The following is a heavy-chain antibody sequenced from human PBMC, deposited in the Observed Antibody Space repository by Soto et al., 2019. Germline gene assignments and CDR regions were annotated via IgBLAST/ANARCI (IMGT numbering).Heavy chain of an antibody. Sequence: ASETLSLTCAVSGYSISSGCYWGWIRQPPGKGLEWIGSIYHSGSTYYNPSLKSRVTISVDTSKNQFSLKLSSVTAADTAVYYCARENEENYYDSSGYYRPSDWYFDLWGRGTLVTVSS. D-gene: IGHD3-22*01. CDR3: ARENEENYYDSSGYYRPSDWYFDL. CDR2: IYHSGST. J-gene: IGHJ2*01. CDR1: GYSISSGCY. V-gene: IGHV4-38-2*02.